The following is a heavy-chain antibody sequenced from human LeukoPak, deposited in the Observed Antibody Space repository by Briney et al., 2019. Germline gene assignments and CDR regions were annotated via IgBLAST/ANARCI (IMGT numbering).Heavy chain of an antibody. Sequence: PSETLSLTCTVSGGPISSYYWSWIRQPPGKGLEWIGYIYYSGSTNYNPSLKSRVTISVDTSKNQFSLKLSSVTAADTAVYYCARGGGSPEFWGQGTQVTVSS. J-gene: IGHJ4*02. CDR2: IYYSGST. CDR3: ARGGGSPEF. V-gene: IGHV4-59*08. CDR1: GGPISSYY. D-gene: IGHD1-26*01.